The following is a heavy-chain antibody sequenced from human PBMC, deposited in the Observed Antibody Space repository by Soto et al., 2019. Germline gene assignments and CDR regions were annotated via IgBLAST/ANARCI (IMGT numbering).Heavy chain of an antibody. J-gene: IGHJ4*02. V-gene: IGHV1-69*13. CDR3: ARSRDGYNPQPYFDY. Sequence: SVKVSCKASGGTFSSYAISWVRQAPGQGLEWMGGIIPIFGTANYAQKFQGRVTITADESTSTAYMELSSLRSEDTAVYYCARSRDGYNPQPYFDYWGQGTLVTVS. CDR1: GGTFSSYA. D-gene: IGHD5-12*01. CDR2: IIPIFGTA.